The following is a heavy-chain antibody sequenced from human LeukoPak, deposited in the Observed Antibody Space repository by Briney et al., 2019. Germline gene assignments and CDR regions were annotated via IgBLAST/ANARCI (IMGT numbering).Heavy chain of an antibody. Sequence: ASVKVSCKASGYTFTSYDINWVRQATGQGLEWIGWLHPDSGNTGYAQKFQGRVTITRNTSINTAYMELSSLRSEDTAVYYCARMAVSGRDNWFDPWGQGTLVTVSS. CDR1: GYTFTSYD. D-gene: IGHD6-19*01. CDR2: LHPDSGNT. CDR3: ARMAVSGRDNWFDP. V-gene: IGHV1-8*03. J-gene: IGHJ5*02.